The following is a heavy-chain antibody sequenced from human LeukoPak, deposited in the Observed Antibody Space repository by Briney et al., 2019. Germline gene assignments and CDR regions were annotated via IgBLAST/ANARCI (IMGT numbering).Heavy chain of an antibody. J-gene: IGHJ5*02. CDR1: GFAVSNNY. CDR2: IYDGGDT. CDR3: ARDRYYGSGSYYDEGWFDP. D-gene: IGHD3-10*01. V-gene: IGHV3-66*01. Sequence: PGGSLRLSCAAFGFAVSNNYMTWVRQAPGKGLEWVSVIYDGGDTYYADSVKGRFTISRDNSKNTLYLQMNSLRAEDTAVYYCARDRYYGSGSYYDEGWFDPWGQGTLVTVSS.